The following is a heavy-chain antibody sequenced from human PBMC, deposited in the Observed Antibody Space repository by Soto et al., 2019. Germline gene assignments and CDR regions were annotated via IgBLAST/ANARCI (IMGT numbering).Heavy chain of an antibody. Sequence: GSLRLSCTVSGFAFNNYGINWVRQAPGKGLEWVSSISKSDYTYYSDSVTGRFTISRDNAKNSVSLQMNTLRAEDTAVYYCAREDSIIIPAVSDFWGQGTLVTVSS. CDR3: AREDSIIIPAVSDF. CDR1: GFAFNNYG. J-gene: IGHJ4*02. V-gene: IGHV3-21*01. CDR2: ISKSDYT. D-gene: IGHD2-2*01.